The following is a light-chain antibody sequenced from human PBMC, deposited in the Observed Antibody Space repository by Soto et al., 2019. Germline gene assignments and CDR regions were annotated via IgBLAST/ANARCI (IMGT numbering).Light chain of an antibody. Sequence: EIVMTQSPATLSVSPGERATLSCRASQSVSRNLAWYQQRPGQAPRLLISGASTRATGIAAMFSGSGSGREFTVTISSLQSEDSALYYCQQYSIWPTFGQGTRLEIK. CDR1: QSVSRN. J-gene: IGKJ5*01. CDR3: QQYSIWPT. V-gene: IGKV3-15*01. CDR2: GAS.